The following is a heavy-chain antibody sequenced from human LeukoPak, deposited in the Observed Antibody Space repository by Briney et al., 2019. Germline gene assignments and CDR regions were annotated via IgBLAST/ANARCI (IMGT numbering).Heavy chain of an antibody. Sequence: ASVKVSCKASGYTFTGYYMHWVRQAPGQGLEWMGWINPNSGGTNYAQKFQGRVTMTRDTSINTAYMELSRLRSDDTAVYYCARSGLTTYYYYGMDVWGQGTTVTVSS. CDR2: INPNSGGT. CDR3: ARSGLTTYYYYGMDV. CDR1: GYTFTGYY. D-gene: IGHD4/OR15-4a*01. V-gene: IGHV1-2*02. J-gene: IGHJ6*02.